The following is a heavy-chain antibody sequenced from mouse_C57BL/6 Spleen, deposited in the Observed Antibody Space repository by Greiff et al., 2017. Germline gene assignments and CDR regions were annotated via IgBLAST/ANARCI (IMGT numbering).Heavy chain of an antibody. D-gene: IGHD1-1*01. CDR2: IYPGDGDT. CDR1: GYAFSSSW. CDR3: ARGGVVATEAMDY. J-gene: IGHJ4*01. V-gene: IGHV1-82*01. Sequence: QVHVKQSGPELVKPGASVKISCKASGYAFSSSWMNWVKQRPGKGLEWIGRIYPGDGDTNYNGKFKGKATLTADKSSSTAYMQRSSLTSEDSAVYVCARGGVVATEAMDYWGQGTSVTVSS.